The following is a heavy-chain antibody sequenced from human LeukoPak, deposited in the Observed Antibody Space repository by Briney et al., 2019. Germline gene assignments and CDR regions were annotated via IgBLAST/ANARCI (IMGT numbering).Heavy chain of an antibody. D-gene: IGHD3-22*01. CDR2: IIPILGIA. CDR1: GGTFSSYA. J-gene: IGHJ4*02. V-gene: IGHV1-69*04. CDR3: ARALSSGYYTTIDY. Sequence: ASVKVSCKASGGTFSSYAISWVRQAPGQGLEWMGRIIPILGIANYARKFQGRVTITADKSTSTAYMELSSLRSEDTAVYYCARALSSGYYTTIDYWGQGTLVTVSS.